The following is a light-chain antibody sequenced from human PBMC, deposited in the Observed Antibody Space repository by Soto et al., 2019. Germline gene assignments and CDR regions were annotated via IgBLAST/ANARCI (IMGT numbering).Light chain of an antibody. J-gene: IGLJ1*01. CDR3: SSYTSSSTLYG. Sequence: QSVLTQPASVSGSPGQSITISCTGTSSDVGGYNYVSWYQQHPGKAPKLMNYDVSNRPSGVSNSFSGSKTGNTASLTISGLQAEDEADYYCSSYTSSSTLYGFGTGTKVTVL. CDR2: DVS. V-gene: IGLV2-14*01. CDR1: SSDVGGYNY.